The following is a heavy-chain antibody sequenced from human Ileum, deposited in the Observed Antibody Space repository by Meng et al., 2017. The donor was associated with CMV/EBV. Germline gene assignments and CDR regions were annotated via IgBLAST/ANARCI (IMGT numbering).Heavy chain of an antibody. Sequence: GQLVESGGGVVKPGGSLRLSCVASGLTFSNAWMSWVRQAPGKGLEWVARIKSKIDGGTSDYAAPVKGRFTISRDDSKNTIYLEMNSLKIEDTAVYYCTPQNAYWGQGTLVTVSS. CDR2: IKSKIDGGTS. V-gene: IGHV3-15*01. CDR1: GLTFSNAW. D-gene: IGHD2/OR15-2a*01. CDR3: TPQNAY. J-gene: IGHJ4*02.